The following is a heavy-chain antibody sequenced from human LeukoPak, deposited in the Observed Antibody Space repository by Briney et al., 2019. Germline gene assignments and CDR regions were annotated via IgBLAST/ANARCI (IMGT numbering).Heavy chain of an antibody. CDR2: IYYSGST. CDR3: ARVEATDSGRYYLHFDY. CDR1: GGSLSRGDYY. V-gene: IGHV4-30-4*08. Sequence: PSQTLSLTCTVSGGSLSRGDYYWRWDRQPPGKGLEWIGYIYYSGSTYYNPSLKSRVTISADTYKTQFSLKLGSVTAADTAVYYCARVEATDSGRYYLHFDYWGQGTLVTVSS. D-gene: IGHD1-26*01. J-gene: IGHJ4*02.